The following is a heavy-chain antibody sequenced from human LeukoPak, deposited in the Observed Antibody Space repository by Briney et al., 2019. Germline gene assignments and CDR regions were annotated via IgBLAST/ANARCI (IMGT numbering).Heavy chain of an antibody. CDR3: ARALGGYCSSTSCYTLRTNWFDP. CDR1: GGSISSGGYS. Sequence: SETLSLTCAVSGGSISSGGYSWNWIRQPPGTGLEWIGYIYHSGSTYYNPSLKSRVTISVDRSKNQFSLKLSSVTAADTAVYYCARALGGYCSSTSCYTLRTNWFDPWGQGTLVTVSS. J-gene: IGHJ5*02. V-gene: IGHV4-30-2*01. D-gene: IGHD2-2*02. CDR2: IYHSGST.